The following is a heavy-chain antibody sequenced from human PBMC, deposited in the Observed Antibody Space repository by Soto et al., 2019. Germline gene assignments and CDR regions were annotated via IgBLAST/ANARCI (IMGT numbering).Heavy chain of an antibody. Sequence: QVQLQQWGAGLSKPSETLSLTCAVYGGSFSDYSWNWNWIRQPPGKGLEWIGEINHSGSTSHNPSLKSRVTLSLDTSKNQFSLILTSVTAADTAVYYCARGALNYDLWSGPINGGMDVWGQGTTVTVSS. CDR1: GGSFSDYSWN. V-gene: IGHV4-34*01. CDR2: INHSGST. J-gene: IGHJ6*02. CDR3: ARGALNYDLWSGPINGGMDV. D-gene: IGHD3-3*01.